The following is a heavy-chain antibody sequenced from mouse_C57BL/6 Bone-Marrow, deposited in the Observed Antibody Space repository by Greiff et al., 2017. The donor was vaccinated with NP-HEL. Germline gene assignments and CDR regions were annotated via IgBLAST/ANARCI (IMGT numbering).Heavy chain of an antibody. J-gene: IGHJ4*01. Sequence: VQLQQSGPGLVQPSQCLSITCTVSGFSLTSYGVHWVRQSPGKGLEWLGVIWSGGSTDYNAAFISRLSISKDNSKSQVFFKMNSLQADDTAIYYCASTIVTTDYYAMDYWGQGTSVTVSS. CDR3: ASTIVTTDYYAMDY. D-gene: IGHD2-5*01. CDR2: IWSGGST. V-gene: IGHV2-2*01. CDR1: GFSLTSYG.